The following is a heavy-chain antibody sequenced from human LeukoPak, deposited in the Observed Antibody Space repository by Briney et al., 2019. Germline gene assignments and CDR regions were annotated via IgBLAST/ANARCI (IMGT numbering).Heavy chain of an antibody. CDR3: ARRGDYSFGDWFDP. V-gene: IGHV4-39*01. Sequence: SETLSLTCSGSEGSFGHKTYYWVWIRQSPGKGLEWLGRLYKNGDTYYNPSVESRLSISVDTSKNQFYLNVTSVTAADTAVYFCARRGDYSFGDWFDPWGQGILVTVSS. CDR1: EGSFGHKTYY. D-gene: IGHD1-26*01. CDR2: LYKNGDT. J-gene: IGHJ5*02.